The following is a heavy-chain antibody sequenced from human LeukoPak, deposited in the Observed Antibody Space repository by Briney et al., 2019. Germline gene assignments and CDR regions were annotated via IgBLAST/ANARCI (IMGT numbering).Heavy chain of an antibody. CDR2: HRPKARTYTT. Sequence: PGGSLRLSGIASGFTFSDYYMDWVRQAPVKGLEGVARHRPKARTYTTEYAASVRRRFTISRDDSKNSLFLQMNSLRAEDTPVYYCVRCYHGFDSWGQGILVTVSS. CDR3: VRCYHGFDS. D-gene: IGHD2-2*01. V-gene: IGHV3-72*01. CDR1: GFTFSDYY. J-gene: IGHJ4*02.